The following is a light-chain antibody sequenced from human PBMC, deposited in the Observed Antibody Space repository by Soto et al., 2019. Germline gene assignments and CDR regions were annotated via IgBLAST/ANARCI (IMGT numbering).Light chain of an antibody. CDR3: QQYHNWPPIT. CDR1: QSAGNF. CDR2: YIS. J-gene: IGKJ5*01. V-gene: IGKV3D-15*01. Sequence: EIVMTQSPATLSVSPGETASLSCRASQSAGNFLAWYQQKPGQAPRLLIYYISTRATGIPARFSGSGSGTEFTLTISNLQSEDFAVYFCQQYHNWPPITFGQGTRLEIK.